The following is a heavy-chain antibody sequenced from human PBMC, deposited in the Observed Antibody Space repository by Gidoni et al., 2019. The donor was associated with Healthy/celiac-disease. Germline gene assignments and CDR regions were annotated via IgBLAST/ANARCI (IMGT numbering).Heavy chain of an antibody. Sequence: QLPLQESGPGLVKPSETLSLTCNVSRSSISSRSYYWGWIRQPQGKGLEWIVSIYYSGRTYYNPSLKSRVNISVDTFQNQFSLKLSSVTAADTAVYYCARPNWEWLQIGGFDPWGQGTLVTVSS. CDR3: ARPNWEWLQIGGFDP. CDR2: IYYSGRT. V-gene: IGHV4-39*01. J-gene: IGHJ5*02. CDR1: RSSISSRSYY. D-gene: IGHD6-19*01.